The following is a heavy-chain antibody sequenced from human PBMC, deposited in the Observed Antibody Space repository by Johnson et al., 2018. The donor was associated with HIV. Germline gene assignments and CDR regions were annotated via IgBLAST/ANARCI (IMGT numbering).Heavy chain of an antibody. CDR3: AREGGHYYDSSGAFDI. J-gene: IGHJ3*02. CDR1: GFTVSSNY. CDR2: ISGSGCST. D-gene: IGHD3-22*01. Sequence: QLVESGGGLVQPGGSLRLSCAASGFTVSSNYMSWVRQAPGKGLEWVSVISGSGCSTYYADSVKGRFTISRDNSRNTLYLQINNLRPEDTAVYYCAREGGHYYDSSGAFDIWGQGTMVTVSS. V-gene: IGHV3-23*04.